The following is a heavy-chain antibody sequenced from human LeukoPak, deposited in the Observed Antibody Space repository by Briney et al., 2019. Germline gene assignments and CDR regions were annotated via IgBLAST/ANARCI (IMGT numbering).Heavy chain of an antibody. CDR1: GFTFSSYA. V-gene: IGHV3-30*01. CDR2: ISYEGSNK. CDR3: ARDHGSGSYYTGYYYYMDV. D-gene: IGHD3-10*01. Sequence: GGSLRLSCAASGFTFSSYAMHWVRQAPGKGLEWVAVISYEGSNKYYADSVKGRFTISRDNSKNTLYLQMNSLRAEDTAVYYCARDHGSGSYYTGYYYYMDVWGKGTTVTVSS. J-gene: IGHJ6*03.